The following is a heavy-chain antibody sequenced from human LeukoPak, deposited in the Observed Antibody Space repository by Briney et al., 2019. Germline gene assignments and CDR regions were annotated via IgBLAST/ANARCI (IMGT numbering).Heavy chain of an antibody. CDR2: VYYSGST. Sequence: SETLSLTCSVSGGSFEHYFWSWIRQPPGKGLEWIGYVYYSGSTDYSPSLKSRLTISADTPKNQFSLKLSSVTAADTAVYYCASHRRSHGSEYWGQGTLVTVSS. V-gene: IGHV4-59*01. CDR1: GGSFEHYF. D-gene: IGHD3-10*01. CDR3: ASHRRSHGSEY. J-gene: IGHJ4*02.